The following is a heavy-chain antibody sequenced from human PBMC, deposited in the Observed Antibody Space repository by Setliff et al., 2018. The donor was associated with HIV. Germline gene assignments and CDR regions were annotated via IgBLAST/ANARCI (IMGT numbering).Heavy chain of an antibody. D-gene: IGHD6-19*01. CDR2: INAGDDNT. CDR1: GYTFSTNA. CDR3: ARGSCSGCYLSDY. J-gene: IGHJ4*02. V-gene: IGHV1-3*01. Sequence: GALVKVSCKAFGYTFSTNAIHWVRQAPGQRLEWMGYINAGDDNTRYSEKFQGRVTITRDTSANTAYMELSSLRSEDTAVYYCARGSCSGCYLSDYWGLGTLVTVSS.